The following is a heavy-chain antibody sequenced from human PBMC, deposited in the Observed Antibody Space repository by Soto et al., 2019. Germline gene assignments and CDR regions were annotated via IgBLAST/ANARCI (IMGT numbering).Heavy chain of an antibody. J-gene: IGHJ4*02. CDR3: VKSRGGNNFDFFD. CDR1: GFTCSSCA. V-gene: IGHV3-64D*06. Sequence: WGSLRLSCSASGFTCSSCAMHWVRQAPGKGLEYVSGIRGNGDPPFYADSVKGRFTISRDNSKNTLYLQMSSLSADDTAVYYCVKSRGGNNFDFFDWGQGALVTVSS. CDR2: IRGNGDPP. D-gene: IGHD5-12*01.